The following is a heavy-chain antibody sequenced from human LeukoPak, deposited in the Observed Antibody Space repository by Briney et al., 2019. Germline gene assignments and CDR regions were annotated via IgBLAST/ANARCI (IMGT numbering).Heavy chain of an antibody. V-gene: IGHV1-18*01. CDR1: GYTFTSYG. CDR3: VRERYCSSTSCYTGTYYYYGMDV. Sequence: ASVKVSCKASGYTFTSYGISWVRQAPGQGLEWMGWISAYNGNTNYAQKLQGRVTMTTDTSTSTAYMELRSLRSDDTAVYYCVRERYCSSTSCYTGTYYYYGMDVWGQGTTVTVSS. D-gene: IGHD2-2*02. J-gene: IGHJ6*02. CDR2: ISAYNGNT.